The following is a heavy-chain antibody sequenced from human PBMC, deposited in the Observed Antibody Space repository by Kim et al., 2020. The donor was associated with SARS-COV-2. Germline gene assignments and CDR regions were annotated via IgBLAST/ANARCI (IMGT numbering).Heavy chain of an antibody. CDR2: IWFDGGNK. J-gene: IGHJ3*01. CDR3: AKAGYKDTGDDAFDV. CDR1: GFTFSLYG. V-gene: IGHV3-33*06. Sequence: GGSLRLSCAASGFTFSLYGMHWVRQAPGRGLEWVAIIWFDGGNKYYADSVKGRFTISRDNSKNMLFLEMNSLRAEDTAFYYCAKAGYKDTGDDAFDVWSQGTMVTVFS. D-gene: IGHD3-16*01.